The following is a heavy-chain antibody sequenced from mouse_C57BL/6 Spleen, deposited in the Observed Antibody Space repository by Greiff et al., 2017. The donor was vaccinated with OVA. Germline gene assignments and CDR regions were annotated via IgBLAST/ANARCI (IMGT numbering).Heavy chain of an antibody. CDR2: IYPNNGGT. D-gene: IGHD1-1*01. CDR3: AKGDYYGSFRYFDV. V-gene: IGHV1-22*01. J-gene: IGHJ1*03. CDR1: GYTFTDYN. Sequence: EVQLQQSGPELVKPGASVKMSCKASGYTFTDYNMHWVKQSHGKSLEWIGYIYPNNGGTSYNQKFKGKATLTVNKSSSTAYMELRSLTSEDSAVYYCAKGDYYGSFRYFDVWGTGTTVTVSS.